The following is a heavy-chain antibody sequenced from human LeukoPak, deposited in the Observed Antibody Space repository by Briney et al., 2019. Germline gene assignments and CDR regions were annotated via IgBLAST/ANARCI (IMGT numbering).Heavy chain of an antibody. CDR3: ARDSEQWLDY. V-gene: IGHV3-30*03. D-gene: IGHD6-19*01. Sequence: GGSLRLSCAASGFTFSSYSMNWVRQAPGKGLEWVAVISYDGSNKYYADSVKGRFTISRDNSKNTLYLQMNSLRAEDTAVYYCARDSEQWLDYWGQGTLVTVSS. J-gene: IGHJ4*02. CDR1: GFTFSSYS. CDR2: ISYDGSNK.